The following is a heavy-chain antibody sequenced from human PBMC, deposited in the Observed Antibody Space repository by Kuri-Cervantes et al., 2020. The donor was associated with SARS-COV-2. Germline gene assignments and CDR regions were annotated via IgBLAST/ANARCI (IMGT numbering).Heavy chain of an antibody. CDR1: GFTFSSYS. Sequence: GESLRLSCAASGFTFSSYSMNWVRQAPGKGLEWVGFIRTQAYGGPTDYAVSVKGRFTISRDDSKNIAYLQMDSLRTEDTAVYYCTRVRGYCSGGGCYSVYYYAVDVWGPGTTVTVSS. V-gene: IGHV3-49*04. CDR2: IRTQAYGGPT. J-gene: IGHJ6*02. CDR3: TRVRGYCSGGGCYSVYYYAVDV. D-gene: IGHD2-15*01.